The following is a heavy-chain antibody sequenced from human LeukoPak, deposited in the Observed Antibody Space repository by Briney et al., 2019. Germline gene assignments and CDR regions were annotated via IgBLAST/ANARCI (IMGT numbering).Heavy chain of an antibody. D-gene: IGHD3-22*01. CDR3: TTNIHYDSSGRPFDY. J-gene: IGHJ4*02. Sequence: GGSLRLSCAAPGFTFSRAWMSWVRQAPGKGLEWVGRIKSKTDGGTTDYAAPVKGRFTISRDDSKNALYLQMNSLKTEDTAVYYCTTNIHYDSSGRPFDYWGQGTLVTVSS. CDR1: GFTFSRAW. V-gene: IGHV3-15*01. CDR2: IKSKTDGGTT.